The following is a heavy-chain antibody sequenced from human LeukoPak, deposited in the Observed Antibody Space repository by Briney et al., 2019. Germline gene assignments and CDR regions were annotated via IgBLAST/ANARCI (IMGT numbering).Heavy chain of an antibody. V-gene: IGHV3-7*05. Sequence: GGSLRLSCAASGFTFTSYWMSWVRQAPGEGLEWVANIKQDGSEEHYVDSVKGRLTISRDNARNSLYLQMNSLRAEDTAVYYCARDPGDDYWGGFDFWGQGTLVTVSS. CDR2: IKQDGSEE. D-gene: IGHD5-24*01. J-gene: IGHJ4*02. CDR1: GFTFTSYW. CDR3: ARDPGDDYWGGFDF.